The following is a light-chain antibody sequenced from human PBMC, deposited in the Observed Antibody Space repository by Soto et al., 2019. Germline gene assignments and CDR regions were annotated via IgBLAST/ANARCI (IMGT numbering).Light chain of an antibody. CDR1: NSNIGSNP. V-gene: IGLV1-44*01. CDR3: AAWDDSLNGHVV. CDR2: SNN. Sequence: QSVLTQPPSASGTPGQRVTISCSGSNSNIGSNPVNWYQQLPGTAPKLLIYSNNQRPSGVPDRFSGSKSGTSASLAIRGLQSEDEADYYCAAWDDSLNGHVVFGGGTKVTVL. J-gene: IGLJ2*01.